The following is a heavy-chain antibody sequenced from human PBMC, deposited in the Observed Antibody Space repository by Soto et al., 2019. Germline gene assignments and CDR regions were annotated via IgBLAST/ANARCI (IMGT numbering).Heavy chain of an antibody. J-gene: IGHJ4*02. D-gene: IGHD6-19*01. CDR1: GFSFSDYG. CDR3: AKDARLSKGWVFDH. CDR2: ISYDGSTI. Sequence: QVQLVESGGGVVQPGRSLRLSCAASGFSFSDYGMHWIRQAPGKGLEWVAVISYDGSTISYADSVKVRVNISRDNSKNTLFLQMSRVRGEDTAVYFCAKDARLSKGWVFDHWGQGTLITVSS. V-gene: IGHV3-30*18.